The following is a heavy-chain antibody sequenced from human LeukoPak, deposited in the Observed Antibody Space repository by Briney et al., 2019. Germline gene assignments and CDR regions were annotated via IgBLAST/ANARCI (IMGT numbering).Heavy chain of an antibody. Sequence: GGSLRLSCAASGFTFSSYAMHWVLQAPGKGLEWVAVISYDGSNKYYADSVKGRFTISRDNSKNTLYLQMNSLGAEDMAVYFCARDPSGKFRTLGSNWFDPWGQGTLVTVSS. J-gene: IGHJ5*02. CDR1: GFTFSSYA. D-gene: IGHD1-14*01. CDR2: ISYDGSNK. CDR3: ARDPSGKFRTLGSNWFDP. V-gene: IGHV3-30*04.